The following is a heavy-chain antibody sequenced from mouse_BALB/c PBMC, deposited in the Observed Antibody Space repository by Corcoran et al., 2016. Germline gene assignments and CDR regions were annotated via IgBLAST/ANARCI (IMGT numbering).Heavy chain of an antibody. CDR2: INTYTGEQ. CDR1: GYTFTNYG. J-gene: IGHJ4*01. D-gene: IGHD6-1*01. CDR3: ARAPLHYYAMDY. V-gene: IGHV9-3-1*01. Sequence: QIQLVQSGPELKKPGETVKISCKASGYTFTNYGMIWVKQAPGKGLKWMGWINTYTGEQTYADAFKGRFAFSLETSASTAYLQINNLKNEDTATYFCARAPLHYYAMDYWGQGTSVTVSS.